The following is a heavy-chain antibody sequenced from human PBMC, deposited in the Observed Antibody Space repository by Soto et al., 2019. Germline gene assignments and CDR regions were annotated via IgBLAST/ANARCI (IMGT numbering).Heavy chain of an antibody. V-gene: IGHV3-30-3*01. CDR1: GFTFSSYA. D-gene: IGHD2-21*02. CDR3: ARERYCGGDCYSPHFDY. Sequence: GGSLRLSCAASGFTFSSYAMHWVRQAPGKGLEWVAVISYDGSNKYYADSVKGRFTISRDNSKSTLYLQMNSLRAEDTAVYYCARERYCGGDCYSPHFDYWGQGTLVTVSS. J-gene: IGHJ4*02. CDR2: ISYDGSNK.